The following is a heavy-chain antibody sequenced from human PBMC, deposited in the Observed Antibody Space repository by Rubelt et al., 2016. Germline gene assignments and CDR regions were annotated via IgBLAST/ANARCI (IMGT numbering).Heavy chain of an antibody. J-gene: IGHJ4*02. CDR2: IGVTTDA. Sequence: VRQVSGKGLEWVASIGVTTDAFYPDSMKGRFTISRENGKNSLYLQMNGLTAGDTAVYYCTRDSLAFDYWGQGTLVTVSS. V-gene: IGHV3-13*01. CDR3: TRDSLAFDY.